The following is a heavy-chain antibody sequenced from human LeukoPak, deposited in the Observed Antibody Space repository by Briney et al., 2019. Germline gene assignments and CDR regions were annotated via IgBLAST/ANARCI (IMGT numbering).Heavy chain of an antibody. V-gene: IGHV3-74*01. CDR2: INSDGSST. Sequence: GGSLRLSCAASGFTFSSYWMHWVRQAPGKGLVWVSRINSDGSSTSYADSVKGRFTISRDNAKNTLYLQMNSLRAEDTAVYYCAREFKYSGYELDYWGQGTLVTVSS. J-gene: IGHJ4*02. CDR1: GFTFSSYW. D-gene: IGHD5-12*01. CDR3: AREFKYSGYELDY.